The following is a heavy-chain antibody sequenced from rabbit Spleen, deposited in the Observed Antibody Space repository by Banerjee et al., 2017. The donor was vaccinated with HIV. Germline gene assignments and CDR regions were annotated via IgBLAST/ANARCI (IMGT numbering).Heavy chain of an antibody. Sequence: QSLEESGGDLVKPGASLTLTCTASGVSFSSGYDMCWVRQAPGKGLEWIACIYTGNSKTYYANLAKGRFTISKTSSTTVTLQMTSLTAADTATYFCARDSGSSFSSYGMDRWGPGTLVTVS. CDR3: ARDSGSSFSSYGMDR. CDR1: GVSFSSGYD. CDR2: IYTGNSKT. V-gene: IGHV1S40*01. J-gene: IGHJ6*01. D-gene: IGHD8-1*01.